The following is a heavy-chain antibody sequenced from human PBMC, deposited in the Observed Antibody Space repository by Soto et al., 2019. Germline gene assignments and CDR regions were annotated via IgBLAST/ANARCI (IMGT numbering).Heavy chain of an antibody. V-gene: IGHV2-5*02. J-gene: IGHJ4*02. CDR2: IFWDDDK. D-gene: IGHD2-2*01. CDR3: ARAYCSSTSRRRRVDFDY. CDR1: GFSLSSSGGG. Sequence: QITLKESGPTLVKPTQTLTLTCTFSGFSLSSSGGGVGWIRQPPGKALEWLALIFWDDDKRYSPSLRSSLTIIKDTSKNQVVLTMTNMDPVDTATYYCARAYCSSTSRRRRVDFDYWGQGTLVTVSS.